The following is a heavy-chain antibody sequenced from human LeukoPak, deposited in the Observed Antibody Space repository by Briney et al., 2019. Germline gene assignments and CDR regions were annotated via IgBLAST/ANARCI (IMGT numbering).Heavy chain of an antibody. J-gene: IGHJ4*02. Sequence: SETLSLTCTVSGGSISSYYWSWIRQPPGKGLEWIGYIYYSGSTNYNPSLKSRVTISVDTSKNQFSLKLSSVTAADTAVYYCARHMETPYYYDSSGLFDYWGQGTLVTVSS. D-gene: IGHD3-22*01. CDR1: GGSISSYY. CDR2: IYYSGST. CDR3: ARHMETPYYYDSSGLFDY. V-gene: IGHV4-59*08.